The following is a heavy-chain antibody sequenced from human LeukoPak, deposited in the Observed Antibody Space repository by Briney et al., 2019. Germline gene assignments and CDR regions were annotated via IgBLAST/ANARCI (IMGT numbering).Heavy chain of an antibody. J-gene: IGHJ5*02. Sequence: SETLSLMCCVWGYYISTGYQWAWIRQSPGKGLDWIGRFYRRDSALYSLCLKALVTILVETSRNQFYLKLCSVTVADTAVYYCARDPRWLTPDCTSTSCYENYFDPWGQGTLFTASS. D-gene: IGHD2-2*01. CDR3: ARDPRWLTPDCTSTSCYENYFDP. CDR1: GYYISTGYQ. V-gene: IGHV4-38-2*02. CDR2: FYRRDSA.